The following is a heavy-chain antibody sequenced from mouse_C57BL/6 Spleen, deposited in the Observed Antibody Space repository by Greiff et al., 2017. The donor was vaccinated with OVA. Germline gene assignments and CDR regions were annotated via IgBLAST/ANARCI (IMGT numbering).Heavy chain of an antibody. V-gene: IGHV1-50*01. CDR3: ARRTVVAGMDY. J-gene: IGHJ4*01. CDR1: GYTFTSYW. D-gene: IGHD1-1*01. CDR2: IDPSDSYT. Sequence: QVQLQQPGAELVKPGASVKLSCKASGYTFTSYWMQWVKQRPGQGLEWIGEIDPSDSYTNYNQKFKGKATLTVDTSSSTAYMQLSSLTSEDSTVYYCARRTVVAGMDYWGQGTSVTVSS.